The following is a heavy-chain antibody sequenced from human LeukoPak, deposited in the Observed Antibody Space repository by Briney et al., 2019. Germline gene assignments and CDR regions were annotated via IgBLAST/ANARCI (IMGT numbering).Heavy chain of an antibody. J-gene: IGHJ4*02. CDR2: IYPGDSDT. V-gene: IGHV5-51*01. CDR3: ARVHGDQGGY. Sequence: GGSLKISFRGSGSTLPSTWIAGVRRMPGKALGWMGIIYPGDSDTRYSPSFQGQVTISADKSISTAYLQWSSLKASDTAMYYCARVHGDQGGYWGQGTLVTVSS. CDR1: GSTLPSTW. D-gene: IGHD4-17*01.